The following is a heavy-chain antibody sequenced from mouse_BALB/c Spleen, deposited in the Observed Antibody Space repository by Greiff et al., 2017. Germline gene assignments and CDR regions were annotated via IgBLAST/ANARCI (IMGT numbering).Heavy chain of an antibody. D-gene: IGHD1-1*01. Sequence: EVMLVESGGDLVKPGGSLKLSCAASGFTFSSYGMSWVRQTPDKRLEWVATISSGGSYTYYPDSVKGRFTISRDNAKNTLYLQMSSLKSEDTAMYYCARPPYYGSRGFAYWGQGTLVTVSA. CDR2: ISSGGSYT. CDR1: GFTFSSYG. V-gene: IGHV5-6*01. J-gene: IGHJ3*01. CDR3: ARPPYYGSRGFAY.